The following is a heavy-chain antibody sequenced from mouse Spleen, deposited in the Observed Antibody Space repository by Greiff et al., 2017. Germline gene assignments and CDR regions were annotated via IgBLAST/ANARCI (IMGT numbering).Heavy chain of an antibody. D-gene: IGHD2-12*01. CDR2: IYPRDGST. J-gene: IGHJ4*01. CDR3: ARTYYSPYYYAMDY. V-gene: IGHV1-85*01. CDR1: GYTFTSYD. Sequence: QVQLKQSGPELVKPGASVKLSCKASGYTFTSYDINWVKQRPGQGLEWIGWIYPRDGSTKYNEKFKGKATLTVDTSSSTAYMELHSLTSEDSAVYFCARTYYSPYYYAMDYWGQGTSVTVSS.